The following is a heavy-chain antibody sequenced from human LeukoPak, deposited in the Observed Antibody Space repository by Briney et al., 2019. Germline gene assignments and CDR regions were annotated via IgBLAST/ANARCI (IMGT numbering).Heavy chain of an antibody. J-gene: IGHJ6*02. CDR2: IRSKSNNYAT. Sequence: PGGSLRLSCAASGFTFSSYWMSWVRQASGKGLEWVGRIRSKSNNYATAYAASVTGRFTISRDDSKNTAYLEMHSLKTEDTAVYYCTTSNKRYCSNNRCFEDYDYYGMDFWGQGTTVTVSS. CDR3: TTSNKRYCSNNRCFEDYDYYGMDF. V-gene: IGHV3-73*01. D-gene: IGHD2-2*01. CDR1: GFTFSSYW.